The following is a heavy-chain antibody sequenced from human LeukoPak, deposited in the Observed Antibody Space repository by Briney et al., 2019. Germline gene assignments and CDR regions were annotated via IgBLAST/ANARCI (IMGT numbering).Heavy chain of an antibody. Sequence: SETLSLTCAVYGGSFSGHFWIWIRQPPGKGLEWIGEINHSGSTNYNPSLKSRITISVDTSKNQFSLNLNSVTAADTAVYYCARGGRAVPAARRFKPGNWFDPWGQGTLVTVFS. J-gene: IGHJ5*02. CDR3: ARGGRAVPAARRFKPGNWFDP. CDR2: INHSGST. D-gene: IGHD2-2*01. V-gene: IGHV4-34*01. CDR1: GGSFSGHF.